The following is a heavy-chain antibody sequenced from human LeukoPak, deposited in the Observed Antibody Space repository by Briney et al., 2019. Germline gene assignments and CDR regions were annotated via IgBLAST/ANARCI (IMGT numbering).Heavy chain of an antibody. J-gene: IGHJ3*02. D-gene: IGHD3-3*01. CDR2: INPNSGGT. Sequence: ASVKVSCKASGYTFTGYYMHWVRQAPGQGLEWMGWINPNSGGTNYAQKFQGRVTMTRDTSISTAYMELSRLRSDDTAVYYCARELKSRGFWRRAIGAFDIWGQGTMVNVSS. V-gene: IGHV1-2*02. CDR1: GYTFTGYY. CDR3: ARELKSRGFWRRAIGAFDI.